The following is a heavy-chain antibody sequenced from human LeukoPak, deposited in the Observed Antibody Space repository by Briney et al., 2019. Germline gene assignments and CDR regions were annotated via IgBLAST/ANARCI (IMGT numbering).Heavy chain of an antibody. V-gene: IGHV3-64*04. Sequence: LAGGSLRLSCSASGFTFSNYPMHWVRQAPGKGLEYVAGITGSGGSAYYADSVKGRFTISRDNSKNTLYLQMNSLRAEDTAVYYCVRGDYGDYTLFDYWGQGTLVTVSS. CDR1: GFTFSNYP. J-gene: IGHJ4*02. CDR2: ITGSGGSA. D-gene: IGHD4-17*01. CDR3: VRGDYGDYTLFDY.